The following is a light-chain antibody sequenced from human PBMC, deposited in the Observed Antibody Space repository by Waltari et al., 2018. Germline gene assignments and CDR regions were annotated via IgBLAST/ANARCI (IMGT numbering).Light chain of an antibody. V-gene: IGLV3-1*01. CDR1: KLGEKY. CDR2: QDS. J-gene: IGLJ2*01. CDR3: QAWDSSTSVV. Sequence: SYELTQPPSVSVSPGQTVSITCSGDKLGEKYACWYQQKAGQSPVLVIHQDSKRPSGIPERFSGSNSGNTATLTISETQAMDEADYYCQAWDSSTSVVFGGGTKLTVL.